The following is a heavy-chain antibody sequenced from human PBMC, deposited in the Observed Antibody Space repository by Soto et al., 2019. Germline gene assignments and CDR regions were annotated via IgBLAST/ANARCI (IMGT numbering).Heavy chain of an antibody. CDR3: AKWHYYDSSGYLTGGYFDY. CDR2: ISYDGSNK. D-gene: IGHD3-22*01. Sequence: GSLRLSCAASGFTFSSYGMHWVRQAPGKGLEWVAVISYDGSNKYYADSVKGRFTISRDNSKNTLYLQMNSLRAEDTAVYYCAKWHYYDSSGYLTGGYFDYWGQGTLVTVSS. CDR1: GFTFSSYG. V-gene: IGHV3-30*18. J-gene: IGHJ4*02.